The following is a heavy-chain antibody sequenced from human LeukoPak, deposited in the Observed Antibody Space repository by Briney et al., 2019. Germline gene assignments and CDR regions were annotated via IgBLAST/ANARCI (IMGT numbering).Heavy chain of an antibody. J-gene: IGHJ4*02. CDR2: IYHSGST. D-gene: IGHD4-17*01. Sequence: PSETLSLTCAVSGYSISSGYYWGWIRQPPGKGLEWIGSIYHSGSTCYNPSLKSRVTISVDTSKNQFSLKLSSVTAADTAVYYCARGTVTGGPYFDYWGQGTLVTVSS. CDR3: ARGTVTGGPYFDY. V-gene: IGHV4-38-2*01. CDR1: GYSISSGYY.